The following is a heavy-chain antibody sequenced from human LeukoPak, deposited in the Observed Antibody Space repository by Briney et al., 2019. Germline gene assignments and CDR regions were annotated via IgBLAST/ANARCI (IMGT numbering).Heavy chain of an antibody. J-gene: IGHJ5*02. V-gene: IGHV4-30-2*01. CDR2: IYHSGST. CDR3: ARKVDRYNWFDP. Sequence: SQTLSLTCAVSGGSISSGGYSGSWIRQPPGKGLEWIGYIYHSGSTYYNPSLKSRVTISVDRSKNQFSLKLSSVTAADTAVYYCARKVDRYNWFDPWGQGTLVTVSS. CDR1: GGSISSGGYS. D-gene: IGHD5-12*01.